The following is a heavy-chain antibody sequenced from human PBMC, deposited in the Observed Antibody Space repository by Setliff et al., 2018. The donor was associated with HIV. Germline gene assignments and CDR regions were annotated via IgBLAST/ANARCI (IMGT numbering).Heavy chain of an antibody. CDR2: IFYSGST. CDR3: ARVRLTMIMMVDYFDQ. CDR1: GGSISSGGYY. Sequence: SETLSLTCTVSGGSISSGGYYWSWIRQHPGKGLEWIGYIFYSGSTYYNPSLKSRVTLSADTSKNQLSLSLTSVTAADTAVYYCARVRLTMIMMVDYFDQWGQGTLVTVS. D-gene: IGHD3-22*01. V-gene: IGHV4-31*03. J-gene: IGHJ4*02.